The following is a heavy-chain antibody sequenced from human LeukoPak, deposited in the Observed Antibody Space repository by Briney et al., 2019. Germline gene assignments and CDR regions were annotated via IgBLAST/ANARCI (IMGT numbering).Heavy chain of an antibody. J-gene: IGHJ6*03. V-gene: IGHV3-21*01. Sequence: GGSLRLSCAASGFTFSSYSMNWVRQAPGKGLEWVSSISSSSSYIYYADSVKGRFTISRDNAKNSLYLQMNSLRAEDTAVYYCARDQGLWSGWYRIYYHYYYYYMDVWGKGTTVTVSS. CDR2: ISSSSSYI. CDR3: ARDQGLWSGWYRIYYHYYYYYMDV. CDR1: GFTFSSYS. D-gene: IGHD6-19*01.